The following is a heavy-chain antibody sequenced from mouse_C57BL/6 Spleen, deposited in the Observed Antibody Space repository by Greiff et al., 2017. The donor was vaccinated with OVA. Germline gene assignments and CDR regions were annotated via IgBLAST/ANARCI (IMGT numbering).Heavy chain of an antibody. CDR2: ILPGSGST. J-gene: IGHJ4*01. CDR1: GYTFTGYW. V-gene: IGHV1-9*01. D-gene: IGHD1-1*01. Sequence: QVQLQQSGAELMKPGASVKLSCKATGYTFTGYWIEWVKQRPGHGLEWIGEILPGSGSTNYNEKFKGKATFTADTSSNTAYMQLSSLTTEDSAIYYCARVAHYYGSSLYAMDYWGQGTSVTVSS. CDR3: ARVAHYYGSSLYAMDY.